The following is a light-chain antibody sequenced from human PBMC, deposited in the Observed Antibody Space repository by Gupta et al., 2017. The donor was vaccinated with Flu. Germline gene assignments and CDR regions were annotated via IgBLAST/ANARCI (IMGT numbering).Light chain of an antibody. V-gene: IGKV2-28*01. CDR1: QSLLTINGHNY. Sequence: ISCRSSQSLLTINGHNYLDWYVQKPGQPPQLLLYLVSNRASGVPDRFSGSGSGTSFTLEISRVEAEDVGVYYFMQALETPLTFGGGTKVEI. J-gene: IGKJ4*01. CDR2: LVS. CDR3: MQALETPLT.